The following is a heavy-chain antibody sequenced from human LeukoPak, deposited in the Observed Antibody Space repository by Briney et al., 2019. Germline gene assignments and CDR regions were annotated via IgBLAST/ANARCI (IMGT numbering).Heavy chain of an antibody. CDR2: ISTSGGTI. V-gene: IGHV3-48*03. J-gene: IGHJ4*02. Sequence: GGSLRLSCAASGFLFSSYEMNWVRQAPGKGLEWVSYISTSGGTIYYADSVKGRFTISRDNAKNSLYLQMNSLRAEDTAVYYCARDRSSQGIWGFDFWGQGTLVTVSS. CDR1: GFLFSSYE. D-gene: IGHD7-27*01. CDR3: ARDRSSQGIWGFDF.